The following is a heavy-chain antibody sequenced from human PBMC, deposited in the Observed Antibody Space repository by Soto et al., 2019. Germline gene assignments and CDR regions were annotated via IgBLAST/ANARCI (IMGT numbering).Heavy chain of an antibody. D-gene: IGHD6-19*01. CDR3: AKMRVAGPQNGAFDI. Sequence: GGSLRLSCAASGFTFSSYAMSWVRQAPGKGLEWVSAISGSGGSTYYADFVKGRFTISRDNSKNTLYLQMNSLRAEDTAVYYCAKMRVAGPQNGAFDIWGQGTMVTVSS. J-gene: IGHJ3*02. CDR1: GFTFSSYA. CDR2: ISGSGGST. V-gene: IGHV3-23*01.